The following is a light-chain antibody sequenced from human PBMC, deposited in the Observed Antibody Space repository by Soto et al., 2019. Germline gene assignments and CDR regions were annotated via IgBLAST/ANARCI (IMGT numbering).Light chain of an antibody. J-gene: IGKJ1*01. CDR3: QQYYSYPWT. CDR1: QAVNTR. V-gene: IGKV3D-11*01. Sequence: EIVLTQSPATLSSFPGDRVTLSCRASQAVNTRLAWYQHKPGQAPRLLIYLASNRAAGVPARFSGSGSGTDFTLTISDVEPEDFAVYYCQQYYSYPWTFGQGTKVEIK. CDR2: LAS.